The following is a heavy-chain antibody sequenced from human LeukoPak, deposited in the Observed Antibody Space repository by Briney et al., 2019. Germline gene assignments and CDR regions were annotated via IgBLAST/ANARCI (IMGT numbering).Heavy chain of an antibody. CDR2: ISWDGGST. Sequence: PGGSLRLSCAASGFTFDDYAMHWVRQAPGKGLEWVSLISWDGGSTYYADSVKGRFTISRDNSKNSLYLQMNSLRAEDTALYYCAKGIYYYDSSGPLGYWGQGTLVTVSS. CDR1: GFTFDDYA. V-gene: IGHV3-43D*03. D-gene: IGHD3-22*01. J-gene: IGHJ4*02. CDR3: AKGIYYYDSSGPLGY.